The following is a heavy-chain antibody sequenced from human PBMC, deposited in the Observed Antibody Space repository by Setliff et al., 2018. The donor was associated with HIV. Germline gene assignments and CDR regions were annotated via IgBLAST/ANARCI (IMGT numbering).Heavy chain of an antibody. D-gene: IGHD3-22*01. Sequence: SVKVSCKTSGGTFSSYSITWVRQAPGQGLEWMGGIIPLFGSADYAQRFQGRVTITADESTSTAYMELTSLRSEDTAMYYCAREGGSSGYCGYFDYWGQGTLVTVSS. CDR1: GGTFSSYS. V-gene: IGHV1-69*13. CDR3: AREGGSSGYCGYFDY. CDR2: IIPLFGSA. J-gene: IGHJ4*02.